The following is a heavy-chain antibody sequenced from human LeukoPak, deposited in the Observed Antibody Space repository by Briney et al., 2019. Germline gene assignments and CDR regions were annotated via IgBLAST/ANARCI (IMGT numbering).Heavy chain of an antibody. CDR1: GGAISNTSYY. CDR2: ISASGGT. D-gene: IGHD6-19*01. V-gene: IGHV4-61*05. J-gene: IGHJ5*02. CDR3: ARSPHNSAWYEKWFDP. Sequence: SETLSLTCTVSGGAISNTSYYWGWIRQSPGKGLEWIADISASGGTNYNPSLESRVTVSIDSSKNQFSLKLSSVTAADTAVFYCARSPHNSAWYEKWFDPWGQGTLVTVSS.